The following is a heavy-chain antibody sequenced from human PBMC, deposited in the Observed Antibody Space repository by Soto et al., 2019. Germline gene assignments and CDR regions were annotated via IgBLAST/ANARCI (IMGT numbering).Heavy chain of an antibody. Sequence: QLQLQESGPGLVKPSETLSLTCTVSGGSISSSSYYWGWIRQPPGKGLEWIGSIYYSGSTYYNPSLKSRVTISVDTSKNQFSLKLSSVTAADTAVYYCARQGGYCSSTSCPFYYYYMDVWGKGTTVTVSS. V-gene: IGHV4-39*01. D-gene: IGHD2-2*01. CDR2: IYYSGST. J-gene: IGHJ6*03. CDR1: GGSISSSSYY. CDR3: ARQGGYCSSTSCPFYYYYMDV.